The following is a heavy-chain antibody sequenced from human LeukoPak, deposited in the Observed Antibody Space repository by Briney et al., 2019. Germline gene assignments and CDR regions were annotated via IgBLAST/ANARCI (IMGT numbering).Heavy chain of an antibody. J-gene: IGHJ4*02. V-gene: IGHV3-23*01. CDR3: AKRPGIAAAGHTNFDY. D-gene: IGHD6-13*01. Sequence: GGSPRLSCAASGFTFSSYAMSWVRQAPGKGLEWVSAISGSGGSTYYADSVKGRFTISRDNSKNTLYLQMNSLRAEDTAVYYCAKRPGIAAAGHTNFDYWGQGTLVTVSS. CDR1: GFTFSSYA. CDR2: ISGSGGST.